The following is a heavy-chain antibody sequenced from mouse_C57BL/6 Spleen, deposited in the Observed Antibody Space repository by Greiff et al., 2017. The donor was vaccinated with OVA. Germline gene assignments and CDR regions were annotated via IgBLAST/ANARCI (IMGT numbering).Heavy chain of an antibody. CDR1: GYTFTDYY. CDR2: INPNNGGT. Sequence: EVQLQQSGPELVKPGASVKISCKASGYTFTDYYMNWVKQSNGKSLEWIGDINPNNGGTSYNQKFKGKATLTVDKSSSTAYMELRSLTSEDSAVYYCARTPFYYGSSWDYWGQGTTLTVSS. CDR3: ARTPFYYGSSWDY. J-gene: IGHJ2*01. V-gene: IGHV1-26*01. D-gene: IGHD1-1*01.